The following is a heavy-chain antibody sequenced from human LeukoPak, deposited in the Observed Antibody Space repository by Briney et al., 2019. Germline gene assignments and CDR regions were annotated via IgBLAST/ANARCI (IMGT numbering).Heavy chain of an antibody. CDR1: GGSISSYY. CDR2: IYYSGST. CDR3: AKDNTAMVLDY. V-gene: IGHV4-59*01. Sequence: SETLSLTCTVSGGSISSYYWSWIRQPPGKGLEWIGYIYYSGSTNYNPSLKSRVTISVDTSKNQFSLKPSSVTAADTAVYYCAKDNTAMVLDYWGQGTLVTVSS. J-gene: IGHJ4*02. D-gene: IGHD5-18*01.